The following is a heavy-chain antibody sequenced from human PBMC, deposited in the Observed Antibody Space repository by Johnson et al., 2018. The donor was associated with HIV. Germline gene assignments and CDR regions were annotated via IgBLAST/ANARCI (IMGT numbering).Heavy chain of an antibody. Sequence: QIQLVESGGGVVQPGRSLRLSCAASGFTFSSYAMHWVRQAPGKGLEWVAVISYDGSNKYYADSVTGRFTISRDNSKNTLYLQMHSLRAEDTAVYYCAETPGIAAAGTGYAFDIWGQGTMVTVSS. CDR3: AETPGIAAAGTGYAFDI. CDR2: ISYDGSNK. CDR1: GFTFSSYA. J-gene: IGHJ3*02. V-gene: IGHV3-30*04. D-gene: IGHD6-13*01.